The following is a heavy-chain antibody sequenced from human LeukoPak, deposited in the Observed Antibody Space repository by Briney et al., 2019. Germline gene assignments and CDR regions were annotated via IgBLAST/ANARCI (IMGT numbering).Heavy chain of an antibody. D-gene: IGHD3-10*01. J-gene: IGHJ5*02. Sequence: QAGGSLRLSCAASGFTFSSYSMNWVRQAPGKGLEWVSYISSSSSTIYYADSVKGRFTISRDNAKNSLYPQMNSLRAEDTAVYYCASFPGYYYGSGSYRLDPWGQGTLVTVSS. CDR3: ASFPGYYYGSGSYRLDP. V-gene: IGHV3-48*01. CDR1: GFTFSSYS. CDR2: ISSSSSTI.